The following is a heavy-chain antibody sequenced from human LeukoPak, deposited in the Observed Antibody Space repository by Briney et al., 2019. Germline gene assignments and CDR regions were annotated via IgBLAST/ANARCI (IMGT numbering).Heavy chain of an antibody. D-gene: IGHD3-10*01. CDR1: GGTFSSYA. CDR3: ARGQSELLWFGVYNWFDP. J-gene: IGHJ5*02. Sequence: SVKVSCKASGGTFSSYAISWVRQAPGQGLEWMGGIIPIFGTANYAQKLQGRVTMTTDTSTSTAYMELRSLRSDDTAVYYCARGQSELLWFGVYNWFDPWGQGTLVTVSS. CDR2: IIPIFGTA. V-gene: IGHV1-69*05.